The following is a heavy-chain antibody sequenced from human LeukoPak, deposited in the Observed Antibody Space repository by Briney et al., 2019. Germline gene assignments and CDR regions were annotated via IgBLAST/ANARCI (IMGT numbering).Heavy chain of an antibody. J-gene: IGHJ3*02. CDR1: GYTFIGYY. CDR3: AIAGGGSDAFDI. CDR2: INPNSGGT. V-gene: IGHV1-2*06. Sequence: ASVKVSCKASGYTFIGYYIHWVRQAPGQGLEWMGRINPNSGGTNYAQKFQGRVTMTRDTSINTAYMELSRLRSDDTAVYYCAIAGGGSDAFDIWGQGTMVTVSS. D-gene: IGHD2-15*01.